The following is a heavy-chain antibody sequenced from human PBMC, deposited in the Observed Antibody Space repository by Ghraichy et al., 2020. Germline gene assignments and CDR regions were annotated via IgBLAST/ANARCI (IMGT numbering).Heavy chain of an antibody. CDR1: GGSISSGGYY. CDR3: ARDWRYSSSWYRVSYYYGMDV. D-gene: IGHD6-13*01. Sequence: SETLSLTCTVSGGSISSGGYYWSWIRQHPGKGLEWIGYIYYSGSTYYNPSLKSRVTISVDTSKNQFSLKLSSVTAADTAVYYCARDWRYSSSWYRVSYYYGMDVWGQGTTVTVSS. V-gene: IGHV4-31*03. J-gene: IGHJ6*02. CDR2: IYYSGST.